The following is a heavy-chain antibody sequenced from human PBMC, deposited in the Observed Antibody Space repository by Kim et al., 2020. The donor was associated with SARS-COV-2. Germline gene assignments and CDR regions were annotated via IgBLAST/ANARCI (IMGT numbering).Heavy chain of an antibody. V-gene: IGHV3-11*01. CDR2: ISTRGESI. D-gene: IGHD5-12*01. CDR3: ARSGNGYNAFGI. CDR1: GLSFSDSY. J-gene: IGHJ4*02. Sequence: EGSLRLSCAASGLSFSDSYMNWVRQAPGKGLEWLSFISTRGESIFYADSVEGRFTISRDNAKNSLYLQMNYLRDEDTAVYYCARSGNGYNAFGIWGQG.